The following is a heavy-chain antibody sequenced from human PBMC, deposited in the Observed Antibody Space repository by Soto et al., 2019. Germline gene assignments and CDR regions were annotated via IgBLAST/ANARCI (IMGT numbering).Heavy chain of an antibody. D-gene: IGHD6-19*01. CDR3: ARAAVAGTVEY. V-gene: IGHV3-7*04. CDR1: GFTFSSYW. J-gene: IGHJ4*02. CDR2: IKQDGSEK. Sequence: EVQLVESGGGLVQPGGSLRLSCAASGFTFSSYWMSWVRQAPGKGLEWVANIKQDGSEKYYVDSVKGRFTISRDNAQYSLYLQMNSVRAEDTAVYYCARAAVAGTVEYWGQGTLVNVSS.